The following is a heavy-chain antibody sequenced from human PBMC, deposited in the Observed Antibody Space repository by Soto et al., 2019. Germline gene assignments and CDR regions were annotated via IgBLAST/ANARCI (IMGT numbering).Heavy chain of an antibody. CDR2: LSASGTST. J-gene: IGHJ4*02. CDR1: GFTFSSYA. Sequence: EVQLLESGGGLVQPGGSLRLSCAPSGFTFSSYAMSWVRQALGKGLEWVSALSASGTSTYYADSVKGRFTISRDNSKNTLYLQLNSLGAEDTAVYYCAKDRVTTVTTKTFDYWGQGTLVTVSS. D-gene: IGHD4-17*01. V-gene: IGHV3-23*01. CDR3: AKDRVTTVTTKTFDY.